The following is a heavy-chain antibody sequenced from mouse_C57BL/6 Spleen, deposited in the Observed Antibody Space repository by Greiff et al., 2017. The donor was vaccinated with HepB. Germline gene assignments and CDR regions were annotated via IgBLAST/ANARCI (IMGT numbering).Heavy chain of an antibody. CDR1: GYAFSSSW. V-gene: IGHV1-82*01. CDR3: ARSIYDGYYPYWYFDV. J-gene: IGHJ1*03. Sequence: VKLQESGPELVKPGASVKISCKASGYAFSSSWMNWVKQRPGKGLEWIGRIYPGDGDTNYNGKFKGKATLTADKSSSTAYMQLSSLTSEDSAVSFCARSIYDGYYPYWYFDVWGTGTTVTVSS. D-gene: IGHD2-3*01. CDR2: IYPGDGDT.